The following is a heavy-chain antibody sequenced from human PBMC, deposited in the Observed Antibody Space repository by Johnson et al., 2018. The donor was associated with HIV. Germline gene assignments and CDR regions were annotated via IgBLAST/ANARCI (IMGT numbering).Heavy chain of an antibody. CDR2: ISWNSGSI. D-gene: IGHD6-13*01. CDR1: GFTFDDYA. Sequence: VQLLESGGGLVQPGRSLRLSCAASGFTFDDYAMHWVRQAPGKGLEWVSGISWNSGSIGYADSVKGRFTISRDNAKNSLYLQMNSLRAEDTALYYCAKEAKQHDAFDIWGQGTMVTVSS. J-gene: IGHJ3*02. CDR3: AKEAKQHDAFDI. V-gene: IGHV3-9*01.